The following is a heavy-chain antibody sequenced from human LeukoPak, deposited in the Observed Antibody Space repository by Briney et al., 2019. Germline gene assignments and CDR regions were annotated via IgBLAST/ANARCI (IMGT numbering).Heavy chain of an antibody. D-gene: IGHD3-10*01. CDR3: AREDFGVDF. J-gene: IGHJ4*02. Sequence: GGSLRLSCAASGFTFNSYYMNWVRQAPGKGLVWVSRINRGGSDTIYADSVKGRFIISRDNAKNTLFLQVNSLRAEDTAVYYCAREDFGVDFWGQGTQVTVSS. V-gene: IGHV3-74*01. CDR1: GFTFNSYY. CDR2: INRGGSDT.